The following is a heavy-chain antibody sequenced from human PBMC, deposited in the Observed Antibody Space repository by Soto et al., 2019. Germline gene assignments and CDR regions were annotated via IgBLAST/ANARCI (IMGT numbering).Heavy chain of an antibody. CDR2: IIPIFGTA. D-gene: IGHD3-3*01. V-gene: IGHV1-69*01. J-gene: IGHJ6*02. CDR1: GGTFSSYA. CDR3: AREVKEYDFWSGYYTAGVSMDV. Sequence: QVQLVQSGAEVKKPGSPVKVSCKASGGTFSSYAISWVRQAPGQGLEWMGGIIPIFGTANYAQKFQGRVTITADESTSTAYMELSSLRSEDTAVYYCAREVKEYDFWSGYYTAGVSMDVWGQGTTVTVSS.